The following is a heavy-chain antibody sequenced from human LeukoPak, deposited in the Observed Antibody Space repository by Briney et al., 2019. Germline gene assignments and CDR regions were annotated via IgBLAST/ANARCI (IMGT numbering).Heavy chain of an antibody. CDR2: IYYSGST. V-gene: IGHV4-39*01. J-gene: IGHJ4*02. D-gene: IGHD3-3*01. Sequence: PSETLSLTCTVSGGSISSSSYYWGWIRQPPGKGLEWIGSIYYSGSTYYNPSLKSRVTISVDTSKNQFSLKLSSVTAADTAVYYCARFWSGILPDYWSQGTLVTVSS. CDR1: GGSISSSSYY. CDR3: ARFWSGILPDY.